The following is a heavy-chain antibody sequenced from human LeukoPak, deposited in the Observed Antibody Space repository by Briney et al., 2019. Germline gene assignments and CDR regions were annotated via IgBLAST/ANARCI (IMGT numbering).Heavy chain of an antibody. Sequence: GGSLRLSCAASGFTFSTYALSWVRQAPGKGLEWVSSIRGSDGSTYYADSVKGRFAISRDNSKNTLYLLMNSLRAEDTAVYYCAKDVYGDYGGLDYWGQGTLVTVSS. CDR1: GFTFSTYA. CDR2: IRGSDGST. J-gene: IGHJ4*02. D-gene: IGHD4-17*01. CDR3: AKDVYGDYGGLDY. V-gene: IGHV3-23*01.